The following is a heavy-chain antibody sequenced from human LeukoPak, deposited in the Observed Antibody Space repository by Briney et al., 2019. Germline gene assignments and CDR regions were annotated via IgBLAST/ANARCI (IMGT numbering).Heavy chain of an antibody. J-gene: IGHJ4*02. V-gene: IGHV4-59*08. CDR1: GGSISDNY. Sequence: PSETLSLTCTVSGGSISDNYWSWIRLPPGKGLEWIGYANSSGHTNYNSSLRSRVTVSLDTSKSQFSLRLSSVTAADTAVYFCARHPFSTPFDYWGPGIPVTVSS. CDR2: ANSSGHT. CDR3: ARHPFSTPFDY. D-gene: IGHD2/OR15-2a*01.